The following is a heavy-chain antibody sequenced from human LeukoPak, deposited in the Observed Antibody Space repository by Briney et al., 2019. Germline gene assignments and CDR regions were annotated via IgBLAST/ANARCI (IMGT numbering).Heavy chain of an antibody. CDR3: ARTPFGWGSSWNAFDI. J-gene: IGHJ3*02. CDR1: GGSVSSGSYY. CDR2: IYDSGST. Sequence: PSETLSLTCTVSGGSVSSGSYYWSCIRQPPGKGLGWTGYIYDSGSTNYNPSLKSRATISVDTSKKQFSLKLSSVTAADTAVYYCARTPFGWGSSWNAFDIWGQGTMVTVSS. V-gene: IGHV4-61*01. D-gene: IGHD6-13*01.